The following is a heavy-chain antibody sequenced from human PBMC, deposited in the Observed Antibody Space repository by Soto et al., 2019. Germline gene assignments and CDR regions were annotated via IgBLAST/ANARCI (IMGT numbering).Heavy chain of an antibody. CDR1: GDSIGSGAYY. V-gene: IGHV4-31*03. Sequence: PSETLSLTCTVSGDSIGSGAYYWSWIRQHPGKGLEWIGYLYYSGSTYYNPSLRSRLTISLDTSKNQFSLQLGSVTAADTAIYYWAKSGERGGGYFAYWGQGTLVTVSS. CDR2: LYYSGST. J-gene: IGHJ4*02. CDR3: AKSGERGGGYFAY. D-gene: IGHD1-26*01.